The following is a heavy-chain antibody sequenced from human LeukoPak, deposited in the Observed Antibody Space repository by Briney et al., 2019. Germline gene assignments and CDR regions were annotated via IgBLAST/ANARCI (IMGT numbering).Heavy chain of an antibody. J-gene: IGHJ4*02. V-gene: IGHV4-34*01. CDR1: GGSFSGYY. CDR2: INHSGST. D-gene: IGHD4-11*01. Sequence: PSETLSLTCAVYGGSFSGYYWSWIRQPPGKGLEWIGEINHSGSTNYNPSLKSRVTISVDTSKNQFSLKLSSVTAADTAVYYCASGSSYDYSNYVGGYWGQGTLVTVSS. CDR3: ASGSSYDYSNYVGGY.